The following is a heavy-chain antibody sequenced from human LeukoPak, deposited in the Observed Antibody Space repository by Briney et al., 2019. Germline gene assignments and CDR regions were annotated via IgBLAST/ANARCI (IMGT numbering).Heavy chain of an antibody. CDR2: ISYDGSNK. D-gene: IGHD3-16*02. J-gene: IGHJ4*02. CDR1: GFTFSSYA. Sequence: GGSLRLSCAASGFTFSSYAMHWVRQAPGKGLEWVAVISYDGSNKYYADSVKGRFTISRDNSKNTLYLQMNSLRAEDTAVYYCAREILSHFDYWGQGTLVTVSS. CDR3: AREILSHFDY. V-gene: IGHV3-30-3*01.